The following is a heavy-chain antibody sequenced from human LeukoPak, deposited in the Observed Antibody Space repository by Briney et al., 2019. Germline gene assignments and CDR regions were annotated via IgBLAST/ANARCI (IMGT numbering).Heavy chain of an antibody. CDR1: GYTFISYG. Sequence: ASVKVSCKASGYTFISYGINWVRQAPGQGLEWMGWISAYDGDTNYAHKFQGRVTMTTDTSTRTASTELRSLRSDDTAVYYCARIRDGAFDIWGQGTMVTVSS. CDR3: ARIRDGAFDI. D-gene: IGHD3-3*02. J-gene: IGHJ3*02. V-gene: IGHV1-18*01. CDR2: ISAYDGDT.